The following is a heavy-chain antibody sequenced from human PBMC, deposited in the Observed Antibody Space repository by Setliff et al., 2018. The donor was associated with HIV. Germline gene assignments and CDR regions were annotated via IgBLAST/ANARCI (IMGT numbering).Heavy chain of an antibody. Sequence: ASVKVSCKASGYTFTGYYMHWVRQAPGQGLEWMGWNNPNSGGTNYAQKFQGRVTMTRDTSISTAYMELSRLRSDDTAVYYCARDLDIVVVVAATEYGMDVWGRGTTVTVSS. CDR3: ARDLDIVVVVAATEYGMDV. V-gene: IGHV1-2*02. D-gene: IGHD2-15*01. CDR2: NNPNSGGT. J-gene: IGHJ6*02. CDR1: GYTFTGYY.